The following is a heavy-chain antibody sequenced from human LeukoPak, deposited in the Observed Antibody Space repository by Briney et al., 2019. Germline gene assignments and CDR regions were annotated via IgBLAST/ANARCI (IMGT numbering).Heavy chain of an antibody. V-gene: IGHV3-7*03. CDR1: GFTFSSYW. J-gene: IGHJ4*02. Sequence: GGSLRLSCAASGFTFSSYWMSWGRQAPGKGLEWVANIKQDGSEKYYVDSVKGRFTISRDNAKNSLYLQMNSLRAEDTAVYYCARADDILTGYYFDYWGQGTLVTVSS. D-gene: IGHD3-9*01. CDR3: ARADDILTGYYFDY. CDR2: IKQDGSEK.